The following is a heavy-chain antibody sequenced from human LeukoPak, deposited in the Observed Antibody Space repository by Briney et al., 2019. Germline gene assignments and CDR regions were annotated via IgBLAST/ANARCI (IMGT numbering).Heavy chain of an antibody. V-gene: IGHV3-23*01. CDR3: AKDDCSSTSCPSDY. D-gene: IGHD2-2*01. Sequence: PGGSLRLSCAASGFTFSSCAMSWVRQAPGKGLEWVSAIGGSGGSTYYADSVKGRFTISRDNSKNTLYLQMNSLRAEDTAVYYCAKDDCSSTSCPSDYWGQGTLVTVSS. CDR1: GFTFSSCA. J-gene: IGHJ4*02. CDR2: IGGSGGST.